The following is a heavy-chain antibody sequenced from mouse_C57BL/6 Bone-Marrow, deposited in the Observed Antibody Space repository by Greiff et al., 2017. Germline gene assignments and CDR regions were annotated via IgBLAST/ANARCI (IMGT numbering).Heavy chain of an antibody. CDR1: GFNIKNTY. Sequence: VQLQQSVAELARPGASVKLSCTASGFNIKNTYMRWVKQRTGQGLEWIGEIDPANGNTKYAPKFQGKATLTADTSSNTAYQQLSSLTSEDTAIYYCARWGYWGQGTTLTVSA. V-gene: IGHV14-3*01. CDR2: IDPANGNT. CDR3: ARWGY. J-gene: IGHJ2*01.